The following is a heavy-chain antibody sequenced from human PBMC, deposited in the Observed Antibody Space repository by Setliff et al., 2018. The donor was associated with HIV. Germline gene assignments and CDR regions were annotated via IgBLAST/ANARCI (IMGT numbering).Heavy chain of an antibody. Sequence: LSLTCTVSGDSIDRTGYYWGWIRQPPGKWLEWIGSIYYNGNTYNKPSLKSRVTISVDTSKNQFSLKLNSVTAADTAVYYCARHGDSSGWFGAVYYGIDAWGQGTTVTVSS. CDR3: ARHGDSSGWFGAVYYGIDA. J-gene: IGHJ6*02. D-gene: IGHD3-10*01. CDR1: GDSIDRTGYY. V-gene: IGHV4-39*01. CDR2: IYYNGNT.